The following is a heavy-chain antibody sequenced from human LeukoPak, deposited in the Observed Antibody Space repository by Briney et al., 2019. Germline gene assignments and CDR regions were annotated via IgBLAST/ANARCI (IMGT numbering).Heavy chain of an antibody. CDR3: ARSISGTRSKFDC. D-gene: IGHD1/OR15-1a*01. V-gene: IGHV4-59*08. CDR1: GGSISSYY. Sequence: PSKTLSLTCTASGGSISSYYWSWIRQPPGKGLEWIGYIYYGGRTNHNPSLKSRATMSIDTAKNHFSLNLTSVTAADTAVYYCARSISGTRSKFDCWGQGTLVTVSS. J-gene: IGHJ5*01. CDR2: IYYGGRT.